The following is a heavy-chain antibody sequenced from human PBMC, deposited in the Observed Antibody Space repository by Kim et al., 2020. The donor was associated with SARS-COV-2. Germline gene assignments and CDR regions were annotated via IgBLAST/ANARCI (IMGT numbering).Heavy chain of an antibody. J-gene: IGHJ3*02. V-gene: IGHV1-46*01. CDR3: ARDDSGYYYVRAFDI. CDR1: GYTFTSYY. CDR2: INPSGGST. D-gene: IGHD3-22*01. Sequence: ASVKVSCKASGYTFTSYYMHWVRQAPGQGLEWMGIINPSGGSTSYAQKFQGRVTMTRDTSTSTVYMELSSLRSEDTAVYYCARDDSGYYYVRAFDIWGQGTMVTVSS.